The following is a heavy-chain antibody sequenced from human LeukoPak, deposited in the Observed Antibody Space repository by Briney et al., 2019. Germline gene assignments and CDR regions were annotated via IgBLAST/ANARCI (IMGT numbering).Heavy chain of an antibody. D-gene: IGHD2-15*01. J-gene: IGHJ4*02. V-gene: IGHV3-23*01. CDR3: AKGVAATPYYFDY. CDR2: ISGSGGST. Sequence: GGSLRLSCAASGFTFSSYAMSWVRQAPGKGLEWVSAISGSGGSTYYADSVKGRFAISRDNSKNTLYLQMNSLRAEDTAVYYCAKGVAATPYYFDYWGQGTLVTVSS. CDR1: GFTFSSYA.